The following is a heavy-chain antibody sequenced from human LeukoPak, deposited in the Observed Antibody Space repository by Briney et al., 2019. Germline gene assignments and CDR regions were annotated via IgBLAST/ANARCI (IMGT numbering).Heavy chain of an antibody. CDR1: GFTFSSYS. J-gene: IGHJ4*02. D-gene: IGHD2/OR15-2a*01. CDR2: ISSSSSYI. CDR3: AQGEGLSRTFDY. V-gene: IGHV3-21*01. Sequence: GGSLRLSCAASGFTFSSYSMNWVRQAPGKGLEWVSSISSSSSYIYYADSVKGRFTISRDNAKNSLYLQMNSLRAEDTAVCYCAQGEGLSRTFDYWGQGTLVTVSS.